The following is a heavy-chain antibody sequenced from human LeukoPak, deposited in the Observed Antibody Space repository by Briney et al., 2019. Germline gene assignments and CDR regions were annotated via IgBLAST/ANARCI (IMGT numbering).Heavy chain of an antibody. Sequence: PGGSLRLSCAASGFPIFNYWMHWVRRAPGKGLEWVSGIMGHGSSTTYADSVKGRFTISRDNAKNTLYVQMNSLRAEDTAVYYCARTAPYCGGDCYLDNWGRGTLVTVSS. V-gene: IGHV3-74*01. D-gene: IGHD2-21*02. CDR3: ARTAPYCGGDCYLDN. CDR1: GFPIFNYW. CDR2: IMGHGSST. J-gene: IGHJ4*02.